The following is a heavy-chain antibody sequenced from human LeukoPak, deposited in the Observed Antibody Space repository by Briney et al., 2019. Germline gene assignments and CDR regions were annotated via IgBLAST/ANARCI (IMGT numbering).Heavy chain of an antibody. D-gene: IGHD3-3*02. CDR2: IYSGGTT. CDR1: GFTASTYY. V-gene: IGHV3-53*01. J-gene: IGHJ2*01. CDR3: ARVGDHFHWNLDL. Sequence: QPGGSLGLSCAASGFTASTYYMNWVRQAPGKGLEWVSIIYSGGTTYYADSVKGRFTISRDTSKNTLSLQMNSLRAEDTAVYFCARVGDHFHWNLDLWGRGTLVTVSS.